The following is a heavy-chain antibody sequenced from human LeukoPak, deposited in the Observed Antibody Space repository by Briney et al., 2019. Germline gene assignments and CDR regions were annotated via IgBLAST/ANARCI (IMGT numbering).Heavy chain of an antibody. V-gene: IGHV3-23*01. D-gene: IGHD6-13*01. Sequence: GGSLRLSCAASGFTFSSYAMTWVRQAPGKGLEWVSSISGSGGSTYYADSVKGRFTISRDKSKNTLYLQMNSLRAEDTAVYYCAKKMYSIYYMDVRGKGTTVTVPS. J-gene: IGHJ6*03. CDR3: AKKMYSIYYMDV. CDR2: ISGSGGST. CDR1: GFTFSSYA.